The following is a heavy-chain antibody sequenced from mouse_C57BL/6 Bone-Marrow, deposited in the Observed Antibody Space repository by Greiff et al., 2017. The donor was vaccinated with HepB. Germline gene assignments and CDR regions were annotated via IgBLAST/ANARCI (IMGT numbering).Heavy chain of an antibody. CDR3: ARVTVVAYYYAMDY. Sequence: EVKLMESGPGLVKPSQSLSLTCSVTGYSITSGYYWNWIRQFPGNKLEWMGYISYDGSNNYNPSLKNRISITRDTAKNQFFLKLNSVTTEDTATYYCARVTVVAYYYAMDYWGQGTSVTVSS. V-gene: IGHV3-6*01. J-gene: IGHJ4*01. D-gene: IGHD1-1*01. CDR2: ISYDGSN. CDR1: GYSITSGYY.